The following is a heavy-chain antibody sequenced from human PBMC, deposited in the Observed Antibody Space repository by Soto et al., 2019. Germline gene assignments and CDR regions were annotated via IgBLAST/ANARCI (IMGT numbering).Heavy chain of an antibody. V-gene: IGHV3-66*01. Sequence: EVQLVESGGGLVQPGGSLRLSCAASGFTVSSKYMSWVRQAPGKGLEWVSLIQSGGPTYYADSVKSRFTISRDTSENTVHLQMDSLRAEDTAVYYCARDDVLCDGGRCYGVPLDVWVKGTTVTVSS. CDR3: ARDDVLCDGGRCYGVPLDV. CDR2: IQSGGPT. CDR1: GFTVSSKY. D-gene: IGHD2-15*01. J-gene: IGHJ6*04.